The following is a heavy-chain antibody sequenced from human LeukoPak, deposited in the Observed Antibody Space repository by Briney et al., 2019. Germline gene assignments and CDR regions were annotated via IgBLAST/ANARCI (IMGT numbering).Heavy chain of an antibody. J-gene: IGHJ4*02. CDR3: ARSSGWNSFDY. D-gene: IGHD6-19*01. CDR2: IIPIFGTA. CDR1: GGTFSSYA. V-gene: IGHV1-69*13. Sequence: ASVKVSCKASGGTFSSYAISWVRQAPGQGLEWMRGIIPIFGTANYAQKFQGRVTITADQSTSTAYMELSSLRSQDTAVYYCARSSGWNSFDYWGQGTLVTVSS.